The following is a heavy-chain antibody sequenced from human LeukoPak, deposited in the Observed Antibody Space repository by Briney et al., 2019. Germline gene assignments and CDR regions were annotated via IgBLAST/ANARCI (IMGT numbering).Heavy chain of an antibody. D-gene: IGHD3-16*01. CDR1: GFTFSSYG. Sequence: GGTLRLSCAASGFTFSSYGMSWVRQAPGKGLEWVSAISGSGGSTYYADSVKGRFTISRDNSKNTLYLQMNSLRAEDTAVYYCARGGGRKLFGGGSYYYYMDVWGKGTTVAVSS. CDR3: ARGGGRKLFGGGSYYYYMDV. CDR2: ISGSGGST. J-gene: IGHJ6*03. V-gene: IGHV3-23*01.